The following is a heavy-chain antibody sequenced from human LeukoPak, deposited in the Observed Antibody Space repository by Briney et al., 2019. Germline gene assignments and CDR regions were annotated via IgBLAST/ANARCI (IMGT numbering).Heavy chain of an antibody. V-gene: IGHV4-34*01. CDR2: IYHSGST. CDR1: GGSFSGYY. CDR3: ASRSYFGLDV. J-gene: IGHJ6*02. Sequence: SETLSLTCAVYGGSFSGYYWSWIRQPPGKGLEWIGEIYHSGSTNYQSSLKSQVTISVDKSKNQFSLKMTSVTAADTAVYYCASRSYFGLDVWGQGTTVTISS.